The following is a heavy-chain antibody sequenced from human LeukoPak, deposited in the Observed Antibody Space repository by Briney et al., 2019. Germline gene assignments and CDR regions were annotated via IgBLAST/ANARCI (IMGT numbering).Heavy chain of an antibody. J-gene: IGHJ1*01. V-gene: IGHV4-39*06. CDR2: IYYSGST. CDR1: GGSISSSSYY. Sequence: SETLSLTCTVSGGSISSSSYYWGWIRQPPGKGLEWIGSIYYSGSTYYNPSLKSRVTISVDTSKNQFPLKLSSVTAADTAVYYCTTNGWYCLDHWGQGALVTVSS. D-gene: IGHD6-19*01. CDR3: TTNGWYCLDH.